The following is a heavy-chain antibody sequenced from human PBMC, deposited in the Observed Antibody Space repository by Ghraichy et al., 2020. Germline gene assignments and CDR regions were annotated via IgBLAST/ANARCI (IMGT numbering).Heavy chain of an antibody. J-gene: IGHJ3*02. CDR3: VRDEHLAYCDGDCSHDAFDI. CDR2: INPSVGST. CDR1: GYTFTNYF. D-gene: IGHD2-21*02. Sequence: ASVKVSCKASGYTFTNYFMHWVRQAPGQGLEWMGIINPSVGSTSYAQKLQDRVTMTRDTSTSTVYMELNSLRLDDTAVYYCVRDEHLAYCDGDCSHDAFDIWGQGTMVTVCS. V-gene: IGHV1-46*04.